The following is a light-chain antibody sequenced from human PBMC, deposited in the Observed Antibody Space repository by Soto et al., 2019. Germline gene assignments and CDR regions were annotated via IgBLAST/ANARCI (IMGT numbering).Light chain of an antibody. J-gene: IGKJ4*01. CDR3: QQSYTAVT. CDR2: TAS. V-gene: IGKV1-39*01. CDR1: QSISIY. Sequence: DIQMTQSPSSLSASVGDRVTITCRASQSISIYLNWYQQKPGKAPRLLIYTASSLQSGVPSRFSGSGSGTDFTLTISSLQPEDFATYYCQQSYTAVTFGGGTKV.